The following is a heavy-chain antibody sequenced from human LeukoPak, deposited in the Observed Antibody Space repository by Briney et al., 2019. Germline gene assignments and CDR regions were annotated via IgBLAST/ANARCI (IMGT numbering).Heavy chain of an antibody. D-gene: IGHD3-10*01. CDR3: ARDYYGSGDT. V-gene: IGHV1-18*01. J-gene: IGHJ5*02. CDR1: GYTFTSYG. CDR2: ISPYNGNT. Sequence: GASVKVSCKASGYTFTSYGIDWMRQAPGQGLEWMGWISPYNGNTNYAQKLQGRVTMTTDTSTSTAYMELRSLRSDDTAVYYCARDYYGSGDTWGQGTLVTVSS.